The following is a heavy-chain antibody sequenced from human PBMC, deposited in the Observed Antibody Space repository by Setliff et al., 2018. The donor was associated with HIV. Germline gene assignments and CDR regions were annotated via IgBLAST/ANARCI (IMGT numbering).Heavy chain of an antibody. V-gene: IGHV4-61*02. Sequence: SETLSLTCTVSGGSITSTSYYWTWIRQPAGKGLEWIGRIYASGNTNYNPSLKSRVTMSVDTSKNQFSLKLTSVTAADTGTYYCARDSEPMSGTWYDYWGQGTLVTVSS. J-gene: IGHJ4*02. CDR2: IYASGNT. CDR1: GGSITSTSYY. D-gene: IGHD1-1*01. CDR3: ARDSEPMSGTWYDY.